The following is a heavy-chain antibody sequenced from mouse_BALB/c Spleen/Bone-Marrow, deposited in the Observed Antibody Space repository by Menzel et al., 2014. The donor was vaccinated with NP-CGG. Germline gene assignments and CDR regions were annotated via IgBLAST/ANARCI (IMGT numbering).Heavy chain of an antibody. CDR3: ARSPYGNYPPY. J-gene: IGHJ2*01. CDR1: GYSITSGYY. D-gene: IGHD2-1*01. V-gene: IGHV3-6*02. Sequence: EVKLQESGPGLVKPSQSLSLTCSVTGYSITSGYYWNWIRQFPGNKLEWMGYISYDGSNNYNPSLKNRISITRDTSKNQFFLKLNSVTTEDTATYYCARSPYGNYPPYWGQGTTLTVSS. CDR2: ISYDGSN.